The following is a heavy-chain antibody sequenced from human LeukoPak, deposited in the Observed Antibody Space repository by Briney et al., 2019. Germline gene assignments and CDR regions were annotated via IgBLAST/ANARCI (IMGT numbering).Heavy chain of an antibody. Sequence: GASVKVFCKASGYTFTSYYMHWVRQAPGQGLEWMGIINPSGGGTSYAQKFQGRVTMTRDTSTSTVYMELSSLRSEDTAVYYCARDPRGRDYFDYWGQGTLVTVSS. CDR2: INPSGGGT. V-gene: IGHV1-46*01. CDR1: GYTFTSYY. CDR3: ARDPRGRDYFDY. J-gene: IGHJ4*02.